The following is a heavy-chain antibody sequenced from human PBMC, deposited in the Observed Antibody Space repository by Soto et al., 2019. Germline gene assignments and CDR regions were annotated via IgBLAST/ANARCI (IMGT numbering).Heavy chain of an antibody. J-gene: IGHJ4*02. V-gene: IGHV3-23*04. D-gene: IGHD2-21*01. CDR1: GFTFNDYA. CDR2: ISNRGSGA. CDR3: AKAFCDAATCFPCES. Sequence: DVHLVQSGGGLVQPGESLSLSCVASGFTFNDYAMHWVRQTPGKGLEWVAAISNRGSGAYYADSVKGRFTISRDKSTKTLSLHMHTLRVEDTAVYFCAKAFCDAATCFPCESWGQGTPVAVSP.